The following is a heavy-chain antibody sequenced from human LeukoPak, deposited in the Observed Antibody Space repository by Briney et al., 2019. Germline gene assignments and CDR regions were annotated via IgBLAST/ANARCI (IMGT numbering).Heavy chain of an antibody. J-gene: IGHJ4*02. CDR1: GFTFSSYA. CDR2: ISGSGGST. V-gene: IGHV3-23*01. D-gene: IGHD6-13*01. Sequence: QPGGSLILSCAASGFTFSSYAMSCVRQAPGKGLEWVSAISGSGGSTYYADSVKGRFTISRDNSKNKLYLQMNSLRAEDTAVYYCAKVESAAAGTGFDYWGQGTLVTVSS. CDR3: AKVESAAAGTGFDY.